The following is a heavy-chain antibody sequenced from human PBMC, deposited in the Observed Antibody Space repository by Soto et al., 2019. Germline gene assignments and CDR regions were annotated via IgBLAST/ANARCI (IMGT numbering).Heavy chain of an antibody. CDR3: AKGSLQYCSSTSCYFLDY. Sequence: PGGSLRLSCAASGFTFSRYSMNWVRQAPGKGLEWVSNISSSGSSTYYADSVKGRFTISRDNAKNTLYLQMNSLRAEDTAVYYCAKGSLQYCSSTSCYFLDYWGQGTLVTVSS. CDR2: ISSSGSST. J-gene: IGHJ4*02. D-gene: IGHD2-2*01. CDR1: GFTFSRYS. V-gene: IGHV3-23*01.